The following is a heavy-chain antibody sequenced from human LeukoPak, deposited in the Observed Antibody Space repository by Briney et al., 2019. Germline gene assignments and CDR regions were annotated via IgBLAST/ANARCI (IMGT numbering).Heavy chain of an antibody. CDR1: GFTFSNAW. D-gene: IGHD6-19*01. CDR2: IRSKTDGGTT. Sequence: GGSLRLSCAASGFTFSNAWMSWVRQAPGKGLEWVGRIRSKTDGGTTDYAAPVKGRFTISRDDSKNTLYLQMNSLKTEDTAVYYCTTGLGAVAGTYYFDYWGQGTLVTVSS. V-gene: IGHV3-15*01. J-gene: IGHJ4*02. CDR3: TTGLGAVAGTYYFDY.